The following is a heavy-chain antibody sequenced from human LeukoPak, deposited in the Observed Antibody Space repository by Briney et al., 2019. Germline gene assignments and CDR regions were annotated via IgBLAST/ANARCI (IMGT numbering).Heavy chain of an antibody. J-gene: IGHJ4*02. D-gene: IGHD1-26*01. CDR2: ISDSGVST. CDR1: GFTFTSYA. CDR3: TKRDTTY. V-gene: IGHV3-23*01. Sequence: GGSLRLSCAASGFTFTSYAMSWVRQAPGKGLEWFSAISDSGVSTYYADSVKGRFTISRDNSKNTLYLQMNSLRAEDTAIYYCTKRDTTYWGQGTLVTVSS.